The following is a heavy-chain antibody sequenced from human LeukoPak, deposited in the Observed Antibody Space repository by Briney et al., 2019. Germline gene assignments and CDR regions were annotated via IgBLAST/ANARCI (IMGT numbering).Heavy chain of an antibody. V-gene: IGHV1-69*05. Sequence: SVEVSCKASGGTFSSYAMSWVRQAPGQGLEWMGGIIPIFGTANYAQKFQGRVTITTDESTSTAYMELSSLRSEDTAVYYCARELSSGWGPYFDYWGQGTLVTVSS. J-gene: IGHJ4*02. CDR3: ARELSSGWGPYFDY. CDR2: IIPIFGTA. D-gene: IGHD6-19*01. CDR1: GGTFSSYA.